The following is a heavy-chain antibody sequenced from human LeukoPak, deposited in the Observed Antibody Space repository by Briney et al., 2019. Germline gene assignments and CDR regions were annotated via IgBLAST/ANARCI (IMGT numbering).Heavy chain of an antibody. V-gene: IGHV4-4*07. CDR1: GGSISSYY. Sequence: PSGTLPLTCTVSGGSISSYYWSWLRQPAGKGLEWIGRIYTSGSTNYNPSLKSRVTMSVDTSKNQFSLKLSSVTAADTAVYYCARDLGVPNYDSSGSYFDYWGQGTLVTVSS. J-gene: IGHJ4*02. CDR2: IYTSGST. D-gene: IGHD3-22*01. CDR3: ARDLGVPNYDSSGSYFDY.